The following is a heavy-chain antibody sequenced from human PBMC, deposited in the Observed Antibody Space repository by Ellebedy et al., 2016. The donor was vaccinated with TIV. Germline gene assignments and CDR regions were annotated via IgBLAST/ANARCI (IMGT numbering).Heavy chain of an antibody. CDR2: IYYSGST. CDR1: GGSISSYY. D-gene: IGHD3-16*02. J-gene: IGHJ4*02. CDR3: ARVRGEPITFGGVIVATYYFDY. Sequence: MPSETLSLTCTVSGGSISSYYWSWIRQPPGKGLEWIGYIYYSGSTNYNPSLKSRVTISVDTSKNQFSLKLSSVTAADTAVYYCARVRGEPITFGGVIVATYYFDYWGQGTLVTVSS. V-gene: IGHV4-59*01.